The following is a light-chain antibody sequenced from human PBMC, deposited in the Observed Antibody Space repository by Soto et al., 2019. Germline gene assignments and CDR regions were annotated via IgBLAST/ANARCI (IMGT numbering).Light chain of an antibody. J-gene: IGLJ1*01. Sequence: QSALTQPRSVSGSPGQSVTISCTGSSSDVGGYNDVSWYQQHPGKAPKLMIYDVSKRPSGVPDRFSGSKSGNSASLTISGVQAEDEADYYCCSYGGSDYVFGTGTKVTVL. CDR3: CSYGGSDYV. CDR1: SSDVGGYND. CDR2: DVS. V-gene: IGLV2-11*01.